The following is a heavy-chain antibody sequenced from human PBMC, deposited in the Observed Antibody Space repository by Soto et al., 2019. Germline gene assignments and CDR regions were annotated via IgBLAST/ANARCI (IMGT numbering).Heavy chain of an antibody. D-gene: IGHD2-2*01. Sequence: QVQLQQWGAGLLKPSETLSLTCAVYGGSFSGYYGSWIRQPPGKGLEWIGEINHSGSTNYNPSLKSRVTISVDTSKNQFSLKLSSVTAADTAVYYCARGRGIAVVPAAMSFLYWGQGTLVTVSS. V-gene: IGHV4-34*01. CDR2: INHSGST. CDR3: ARGRGIAVVPAAMSFLY. CDR1: GGSFSGYY. J-gene: IGHJ4*02.